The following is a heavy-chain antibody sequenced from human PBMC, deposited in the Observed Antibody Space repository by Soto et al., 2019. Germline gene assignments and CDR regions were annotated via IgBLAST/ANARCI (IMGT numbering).Heavy chain of an antibody. CDR3: AKDITSSWFDAFDI. D-gene: IGHD6-13*01. CDR1: GFTLDDYA. V-gene: IGHV3-9*01. Sequence: EVQLVESGGGLVQPGRSLRLSWAASGFTLDDYAMHWVRQAPGKGLEWVSGISWNSGSIGYADSVKGRFTISRDNAKNSLYLQMNSLRAEDTALYYCAKDITSSWFDAFDIWGQWPMVTVSS. J-gene: IGHJ3*02. CDR2: ISWNSGSI.